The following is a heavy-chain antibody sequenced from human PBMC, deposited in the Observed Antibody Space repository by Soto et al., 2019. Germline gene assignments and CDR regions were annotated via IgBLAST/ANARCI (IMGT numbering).Heavy chain of an antibody. J-gene: IGHJ4*02. CDR3: ARDCSSTGCFRGFNS. V-gene: IGHV3-48*03. CDR2: ITKSGDSI. D-gene: IGHD2-2*01. Sequence: GGSLRLSCAASGFTLSSYDMNWVRQAPGKGPEWVSHITKSGDSIYYADSVKGRFTISRDNAKNSLYLQMNSLRAEDTAGYYCARDCSSTGCFRGFNSWGQGTLVTVSS. CDR1: GFTLSSYD.